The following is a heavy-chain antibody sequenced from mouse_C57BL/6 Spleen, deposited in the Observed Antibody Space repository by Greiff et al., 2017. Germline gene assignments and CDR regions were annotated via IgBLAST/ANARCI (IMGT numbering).Heavy chain of an antibody. V-gene: IGHV1-80*01. CDR2: IYPGDGDT. CDR1: GYAFRSYW. J-gene: IGHJ3*01. CDR3: ARWYDGYYFAY. Sequence: VQLQQSGAELVKPGASVKISCKASGYAFRSYWMNWVKQRPGKGLEWIGQIYPGDGDTNYNGKFKGKATLTADKSSSTAYMQLSSLTSEDSAVYFCARWYDGYYFAYWGQESLVTVSA. D-gene: IGHD2-3*01.